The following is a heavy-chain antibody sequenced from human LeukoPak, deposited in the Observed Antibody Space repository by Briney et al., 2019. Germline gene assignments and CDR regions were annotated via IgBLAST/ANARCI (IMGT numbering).Heavy chain of an antibody. D-gene: IGHD3-10*01. J-gene: IGHJ4*02. Sequence: GGSLRLSCAASGFTFSNAWMSWVRQAPGKGLEWVGRIKSKTDGGTTDYAAPVKGRFTISGDDSKNTLYLQMNSLKTEDTAVYYCTTEGYYGSGGHDYWGQGTLVTVSS. CDR1: GFTFSNAW. V-gene: IGHV3-15*01. CDR2: IKSKTDGGTT. CDR3: TTEGYYGSGGHDY.